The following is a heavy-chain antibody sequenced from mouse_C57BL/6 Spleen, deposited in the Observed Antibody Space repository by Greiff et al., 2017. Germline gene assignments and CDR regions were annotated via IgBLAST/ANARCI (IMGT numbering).Heavy chain of an antibody. D-gene: IGHD1-1*01. CDR2: IYPGSGST. Sequence: QVQLQQPGAELVKPGASVKMSCKASGYTFTSYWITWVKQRPGQGLEWIGDIYPGSGSTNYNEKFKSKATLTVDTSSSTAYMHLSSLTSEDSAVYYCARDYYGSSYPYYFDYWGQGTTLTVSS. V-gene: IGHV1-55*01. CDR1: GYTFTSYW. CDR3: ARDYYGSSYPYYFDY. J-gene: IGHJ2*01.